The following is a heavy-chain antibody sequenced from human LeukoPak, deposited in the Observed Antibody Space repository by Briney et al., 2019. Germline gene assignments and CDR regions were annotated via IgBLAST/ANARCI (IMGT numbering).Heavy chain of an antibody. D-gene: IGHD3-9*01. V-gene: IGHV1-2*02. J-gene: IGHJ4*02. Sequence: ASVKVSCKASGYTFTGYYMHWVRQAPGQGLEWMGWINPNSGGTSYAQKFQGRVTMTRDTSISTAYMELSRLRSDDTAVYYCARSPHILTGENFDYWGQGTLVTVSS. CDR3: ARSPHILTGENFDY. CDR1: GYTFTGYY. CDR2: INPNSGGT.